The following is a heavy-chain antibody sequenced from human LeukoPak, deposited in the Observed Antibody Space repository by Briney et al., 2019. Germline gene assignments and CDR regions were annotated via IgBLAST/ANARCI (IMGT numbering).Heavy chain of an antibody. V-gene: IGHV6-1*01. J-gene: IGHJ6*02. CDR1: GDIVSSTIAA. CDR2: TYYRSKWYN. CDR3: ARDQDGMGV. Sequence: SQTLSLTRAISGDIVSSTIAAWNWIRQSPSRGLEWLGRTYYRSKWYNDYAVPVKSRLTINPDTSKNQFTLQLNSVTPEDTAVYYCARDQDGMGVWGQGTTVTVSS.